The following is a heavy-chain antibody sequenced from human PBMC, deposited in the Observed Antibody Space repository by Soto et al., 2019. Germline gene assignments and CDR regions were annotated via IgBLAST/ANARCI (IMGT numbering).Heavy chain of an antibody. Sequence: ASVKVSCKASGYTFTSYYMHWVRQAPGQGLEWMGIINPSGGSTSYAQKFQGRVTMTRDTSTSTVYMELSSLRSEDTAVYYCARDLGYYGSGSYLGYDFDYWGQGTLVTVSS. CDR1: GYTFTSYY. CDR2: INPSGGST. V-gene: IGHV1-46*03. CDR3: ARDLGYYGSGSYLGYDFDY. D-gene: IGHD3-10*01. J-gene: IGHJ4*02.